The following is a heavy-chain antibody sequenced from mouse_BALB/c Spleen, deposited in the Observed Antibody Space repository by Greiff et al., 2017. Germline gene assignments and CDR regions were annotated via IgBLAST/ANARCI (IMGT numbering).Heavy chain of an antibody. D-gene: IGHD4-1*01. Sequence: EVKVEESGPGLVKPSQSLSLTCSVTGYSITSGYYWNWIRQFPGNKLEWMGYISYDGSNNYNPSLKNRISITRDTSKNQFFLKLNSVTTEDTATYYCARGLTGNFDYWGQGTTLTVSS. CDR2: ISYDGSN. V-gene: IGHV3-6*02. CDR1: GYSITSGYY. J-gene: IGHJ2*01. CDR3: ARGLTGNFDY.